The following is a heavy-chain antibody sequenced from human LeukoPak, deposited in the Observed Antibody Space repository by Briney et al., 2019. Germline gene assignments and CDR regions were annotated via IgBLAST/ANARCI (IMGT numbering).Heavy chain of an antibody. CDR3: ARDNRRLRQFDY. CDR2: IYYSGST. Sequence: SETLSLTCAVSGGSISSYYWSWIRQPPGKGLEWIGYIYYSGSTNYNPSLKSRVTISVDTSKNQFSLKLSSVTAADTAVYYCARDNRRLRQFDYWGQGTLVTVSS. CDR1: GGSISSYY. D-gene: IGHD4-17*01. V-gene: IGHV4-59*01. J-gene: IGHJ4*02.